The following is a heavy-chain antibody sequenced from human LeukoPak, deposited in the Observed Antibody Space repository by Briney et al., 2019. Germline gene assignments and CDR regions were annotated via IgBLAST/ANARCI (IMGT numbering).Heavy chain of an antibody. CDR2: ISWDGGST. D-gene: IGHD5-12*01. V-gene: IGHV3-43D*03. Sequence: GGSLRLSCAASGFTFDDYAMHWVRQAPGKGLEWVSLISWDGGSTYYADSVRGRFTISRDNSKNSLYLQMNSLRAEDTALYYCAKEETSGLPDYWGQGTLVTVSS. CDR1: GFTFDDYA. J-gene: IGHJ4*02. CDR3: AKEETSGLPDY.